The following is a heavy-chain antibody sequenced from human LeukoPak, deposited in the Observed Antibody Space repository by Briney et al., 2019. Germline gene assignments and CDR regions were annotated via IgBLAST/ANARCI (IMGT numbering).Heavy chain of an antibody. D-gene: IGHD6-19*01. J-gene: IGHJ4*01. CDR2: IYYRGGT. Sequence: PSETLSLTCTVSGDSINGYFWSWIRQPPGQGLEWAGYIYYRGGTSYNPSLGGRITVSLDTSRNQFFLRLTSVTPADTAMYYCARHGNTGPVSGLPLDHWGHGTLVSVSS. CDR1: GDSINGYF. CDR3: ARHGNTGPVSGLPLDH. V-gene: IGHV4-59*08.